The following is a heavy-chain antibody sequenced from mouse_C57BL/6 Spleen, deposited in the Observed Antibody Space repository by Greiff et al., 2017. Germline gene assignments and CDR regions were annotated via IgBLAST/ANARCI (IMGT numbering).Heavy chain of an antibody. CDR2: IYPGDGDT. J-gene: IGHJ4*01. Sequence: VKLVESGPELVKPGASVKISCKASGYAFSSSWMNWVKQRPGKGLEWIGRIYPGDGDTNYNGKFKGKATLTADKSSSTAYMQLSSLTSEDSAVYFCARGYYGTPYYAMDYWGQGTSVTVSS. D-gene: IGHD1-1*01. CDR3: ARGYYGTPYYAMDY. V-gene: IGHV1-82*01. CDR1: GYAFSSSW.